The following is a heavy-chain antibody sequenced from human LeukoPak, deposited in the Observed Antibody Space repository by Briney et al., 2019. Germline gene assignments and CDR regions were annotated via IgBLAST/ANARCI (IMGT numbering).Heavy chain of an antibody. CDR1: GYTFTSYG. D-gene: IGHD1-26*01. CDR2: ISAYNGNT. Sequence: ASVKVSCKASGYTFTSYGISWVRQAPGQGLKWMGWISAYNGNTNQAQKFQGRFTMTTDTSTSTAYMELRSLRSDDTAVYYCARDGTRAYNWFDPWGQGTLVTVSS. J-gene: IGHJ5*02. CDR3: ARDGTRAYNWFDP. V-gene: IGHV1-18*01.